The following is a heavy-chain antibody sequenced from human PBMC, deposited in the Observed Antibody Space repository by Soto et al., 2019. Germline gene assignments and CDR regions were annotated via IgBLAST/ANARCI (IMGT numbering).Heavy chain of an antibody. CDR3: ARACSSTTCPFDY. Sequence: QVQLQESGPGLVKPSETLSLTCRVSGDSISSYYWSWIRQPPGKGLEWIGYIYYSGRTNYNPSLKRRLTTSVDTSKHQFCLKLSSLTAADTAVYYCARACSSTTCPFDYWGQGALVTVSS. J-gene: IGHJ4*02. V-gene: IGHV4-59*01. D-gene: IGHD2-2*01. CDR1: GDSISSYY. CDR2: IYYSGRT.